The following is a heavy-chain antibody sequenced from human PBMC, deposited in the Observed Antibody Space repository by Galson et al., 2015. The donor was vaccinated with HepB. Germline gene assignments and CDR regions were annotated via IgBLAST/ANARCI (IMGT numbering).Heavy chain of an antibody. CDR1: GFTFSSYG. CDR3: ANFIGYSNYDY. J-gene: IGHJ4*02. V-gene: IGHV3-30*18. Sequence: SLRLSCAASGFTFSSYGMHWVRQAPGKGLEWVAVISYDGSNKYYADSVKGRFTISRDNSKNTLYLQMNSLRAEDTAVYYCANFIGYSNYDYWGQGTLVTVSS. CDR2: ISYDGSNK. D-gene: IGHD4-11*01.